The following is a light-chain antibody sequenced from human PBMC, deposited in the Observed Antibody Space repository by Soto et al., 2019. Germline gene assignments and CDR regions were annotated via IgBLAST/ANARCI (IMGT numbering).Light chain of an antibody. V-gene: IGKV1-5*01. CDR1: QSISSW. J-gene: IGKJ1*01. Sequence: DIQMTQSPSTLSASVGDRVTITCRASQSISSWLAWYQQKPGKAPKLLIYDASSLESGVPSRFSGSGSGTEFTLTISRLQPDDFATYYCKQYNSYALWTCGQGTKVEIK. CDR3: KQYNSYALWT. CDR2: DAS.